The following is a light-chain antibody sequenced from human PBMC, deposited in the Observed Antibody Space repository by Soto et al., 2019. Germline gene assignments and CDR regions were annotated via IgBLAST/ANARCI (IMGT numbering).Light chain of an antibody. V-gene: IGLV4-60*02. Sequence: QLVLTQSSSASASLGSSVKLTCTLSSGHSSYIIAWHQQQPGKAPRYLMKLEGSGSYNKGSEVPDRFSGYSSGADRYLTISNLQFEDEADYYCETWDFNTRVFGGGTKLTVL. CDR1: SGHSSYI. CDR2: LEGSGSY. CDR3: ETWDFNTRV. J-gene: IGLJ3*02.